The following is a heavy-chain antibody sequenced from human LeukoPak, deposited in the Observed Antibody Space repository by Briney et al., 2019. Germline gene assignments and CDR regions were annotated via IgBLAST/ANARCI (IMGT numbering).Heavy chain of an antibody. J-gene: IGHJ4*02. CDR1: GFTFSSYW. D-gene: IGHD4-11*01. V-gene: IGHV3-7*01. CDR2: TKQDGSEK. CDR3: ARDGAEWVSEVTTGKLFDY. Sequence: GGSLRLSCAASGFTFSSYWMSWVRQAPGKGLEWVANTKQDGSEKYYVDSVKGRFTISRDNAKNSLYLQMNSLRAEDTAVYYCARDGAEWVSEVTTGKLFDYWGQGTLVTVSS.